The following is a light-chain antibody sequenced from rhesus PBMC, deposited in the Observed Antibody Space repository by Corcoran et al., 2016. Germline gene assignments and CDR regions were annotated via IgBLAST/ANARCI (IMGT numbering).Light chain of an antibody. V-gene: IGKV1-22*01. CDR2: KAS. J-gene: IGKJ1*01. CDR1: QSISSW. Sequence: DIQMTQSPSSLSASVGDTVTITCRASQSISSWLAWYQQKPGKAPKRLIYKASTLQSGVPSRFRGSGAGTDFTLTISSLQSEDFATYYCQQYSSSPRTFGQGTKVEIK. CDR3: QQYSSSPRT.